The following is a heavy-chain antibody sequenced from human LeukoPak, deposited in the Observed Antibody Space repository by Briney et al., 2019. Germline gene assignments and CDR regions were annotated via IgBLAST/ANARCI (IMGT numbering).Heavy chain of an antibody. CDR1: GGSISSYY. J-gene: IGHJ3*02. V-gene: IGHV4-59*01. CDR3: ARHIRVGIADALYAFDI. D-gene: IGHD6-13*01. Sequence: SETLSLTCTVSGGSISSYYWSWIRQPPGKGLEWIGYIYYSGSTNYNPSLKSRVTISVDTSKNQFSLRLSSVTAADTAVYYCARHIRVGIADALYAFDIRGQGTMVTVSS. CDR2: IYYSGST.